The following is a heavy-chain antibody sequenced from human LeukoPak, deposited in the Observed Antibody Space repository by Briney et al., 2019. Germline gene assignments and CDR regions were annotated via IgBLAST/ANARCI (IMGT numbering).Heavy chain of an antibody. CDR3: ARDQEFRPGGAFDI. V-gene: IGHV1-18*04. CDR2: ISAYNGNT. J-gene: IGHJ3*02. CDR1: GYTFTDYN. D-gene: IGHD3-10*01. Sequence: GASVKVSCKGSGYTFTDYNMHWVRQAPGQGLEWMGWISAYNGNTNYAQKLQGRVTMTTDTSTSTAYMELRSLRSDDTAVYYCARDQEFRPGGAFDIWGQGTMVTVSS.